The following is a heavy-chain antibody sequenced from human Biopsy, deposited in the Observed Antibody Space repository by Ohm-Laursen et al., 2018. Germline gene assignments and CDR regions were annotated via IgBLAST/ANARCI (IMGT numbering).Heavy chain of an antibody. CDR2: IYSSGST. CDR3: GNEVYGRDY. D-gene: IGHD4-17*01. V-gene: IGHV4-4*07. Sequence: SDTLSLTCTVSGDSISSYYWSWIRQPPGKGLQWIGRIYSSGSTNYNPSLKSRVTISAEVSKNQFSLKLRSLTAADTAIYYCGNEVYGRDYWGQGARVTVSS. CDR1: GDSISSYY. J-gene: IGHJ4*02.